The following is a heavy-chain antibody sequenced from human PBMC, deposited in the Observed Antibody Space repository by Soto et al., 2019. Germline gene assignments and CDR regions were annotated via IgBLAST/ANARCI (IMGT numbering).Heavy chain of an antibody. CDR1: GDSVSANNAA. V-gene: IGHV6-1*01. CDR2: TCFRSKWNY. Sequence: PSQTLSITCAISGDSVSANNAAWNWIRQSPSRGLEWLGRTCFRSKWNYDYAESVKSRLTITPDTTNNQISLQLNSVIPEDAAVYYCVRQPLANLALYGMDVWGQGTTVTVSS. CDR3: VRQPLANLALYGMDV. D-gene: IGHD6-6*01. J-gene: IGHJ6*02.